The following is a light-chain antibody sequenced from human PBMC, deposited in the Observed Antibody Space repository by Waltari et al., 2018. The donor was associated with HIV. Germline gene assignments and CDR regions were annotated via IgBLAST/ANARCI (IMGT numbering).Light chain of an antibody. CDR1: QNIINY. Sequence: DINMTQSPSSLSASVGDRVTITCRTSQNIINYLNWYHQSSGKAPSLLIFGASTLQNGVSSRFSGSGSDTQFALSIAGLQHEDFGTYYCQQTFSPPRTFGPGT. CDR3: QQTFSPPRT. J-gene: IGKJ3*01. V-gene: IGKV1-39*01. CDR2: GAS.